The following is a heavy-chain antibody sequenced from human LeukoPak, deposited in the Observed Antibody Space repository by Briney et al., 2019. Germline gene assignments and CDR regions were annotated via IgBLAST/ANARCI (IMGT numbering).Heavy chain of an antibody. J-gene: IGHJ4*02. CDR2: IYTSGNT. CDR3: ARENSSGWYEDY. Sequence: SETLSLTCTVSGGSISSGGYYWSWIRQPAGKGLEWIGRIYTSGNTNYNPSLKSRATISVDTSRNQFSLELSSVTAADTAVYYCARENSSGWYEDYWGQGTLVTVSS. D-gene: IGHD6-19*01. CDR1: GGSISSGGYY. V-gene: IGHV4-61*02.